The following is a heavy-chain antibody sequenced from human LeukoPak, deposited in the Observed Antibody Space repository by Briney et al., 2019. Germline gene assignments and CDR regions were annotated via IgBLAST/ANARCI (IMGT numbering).Heavy chain of an antibody. CDR2: IGTGGGT. CDR3: ARADSSVGAFHL. Sequence: PGGSLRLSCAASGFTFSSYDMRWVRQATGKGLEWVAGIGTGGGTYYPGSVKGRFTISSENAKNSLYLQINSLIAGDTALYYSARADSSVGAFHLWAEGTMVSVPS. J-gene: IGHJ3*01. V-gene: IGHV3-13*01. CDR1: GFTFSSYD. D-gene: IGHD3-22*01.